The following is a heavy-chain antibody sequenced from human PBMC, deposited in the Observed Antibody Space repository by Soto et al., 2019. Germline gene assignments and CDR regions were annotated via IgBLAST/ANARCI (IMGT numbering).Heavy chain of an antibody. CDR1: GGTFSSSA. Sequence: QVQLVQSGAEMKEPGSSVKVSCKTSGGTFSSSAISWLRQAPGQGLEWMGGLIPLFRKPDYEQKFQGRVTIAADDSTSTAYMELSSLRSEYTAVYYCARDNDRLQLGGNYYYSLDVWCQGTTITGSS. J-gene: IGHJ6*02. V-gene: IGHV1-69*12. CDR2: LIPLFRKP. D-gene: IGHD4-4*01. CDR3: ARDNDRLQLGGNYYYSLDV.